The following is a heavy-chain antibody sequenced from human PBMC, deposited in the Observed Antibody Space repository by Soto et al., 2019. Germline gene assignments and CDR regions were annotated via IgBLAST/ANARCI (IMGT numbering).Heavy chain of an antibody. CDR2: ISGSGGST. V-gene: IGHV3-23*01. J-gene: IGHJ6*03. Sequence: EVQLLESGGGLVQPGGSLRLSCAASGFTFSSYAMSWVRQAPGKGLEWVSAISGSGGSTYYADSVKGRFTISRDNSKNTLYLQMNSPRAEDTAVYYCATTGYCSGGSCYSVYYYYMDVWGKGTTVTVSS. D-gene: IGHD2-15*01. CDR3: ATTGYCSGGSCYSVYYYYMDV. CDR1: GFTFSSYA.